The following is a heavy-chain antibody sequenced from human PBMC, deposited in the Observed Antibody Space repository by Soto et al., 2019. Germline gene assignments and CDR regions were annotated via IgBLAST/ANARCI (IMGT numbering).Heavy chain of an antibody. V-gene: IGHV3-30*03. CDR1: GFTFSHYG. CDR2: MSYDGSIK. J-gene: IGHJ4*02. D-gene: IGHD2-2*01. Sequence: QVQLVESGGGVVQPGRSLRLSCAASGFTFSHYGIHWVRQAPGKGLEWLAVMSYDGSIKHYVDSVKCQFTVSRVNSKNPLYLQINSLKAEDTAVYFCARYSRKYQGPIDYWGQGTLVTVSS. CDR3: ARYSRKYQGPIDY.